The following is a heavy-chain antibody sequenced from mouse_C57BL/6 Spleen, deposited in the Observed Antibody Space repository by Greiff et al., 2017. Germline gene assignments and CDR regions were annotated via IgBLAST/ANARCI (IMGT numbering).Heavy chain of an antibody. CDR2: IDPTDSYT. CDR1: GYTFTSYW. V-gene: IGHV1-69*01. Sequence: QVQLQQPGAELVMPGASVKLSCKASGYTFTSYWMHWVKQRPGQGLEWIGEIDPTDSYTNYNQKFKGKSTLTVDKASSTAYMQLSSLTSEDSAVYDGARPYFSNWYCEVWGTGTTVTVSS. D-gene: IGHD2-5*01. J-gene: IGHJ1*03. CDR3: ARPYFSNWYCEV.